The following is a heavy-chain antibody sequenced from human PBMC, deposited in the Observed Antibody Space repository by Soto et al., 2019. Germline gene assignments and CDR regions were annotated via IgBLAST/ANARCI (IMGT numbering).Heavy chain of an antibody. D-gene: IGHD2-2*01. V-gene: IGHV3-53*05. CDR1: GFTVSSNY. Sequence: LRLSCAASGFTVSSNYMSWVRQAPGKGLEWVSVIYSGGGTYYADSVKGRFTISRDNSKNTLYLQMNSLRAEDTAVYYCARVKGYCSSTSCYGRGDAFDIWGQGTMVTVSS. J-gene: IGHJ3*02. CDR3: ARVKGYCSSTSCYGRGDAFDI. CDR2: IYSGGGT.